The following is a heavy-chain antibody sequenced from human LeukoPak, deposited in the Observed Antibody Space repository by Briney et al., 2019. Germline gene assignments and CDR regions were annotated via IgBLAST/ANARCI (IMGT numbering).Heavy chain of an antibody. CDR2: INPSGGST. CDR1: GYTFTDYY. J-gene: IGHJ4*01. V-gene: IGHV1-46*01. Sequence: ASVKVSCKASGYTFTDYYIDWVRQAPGQGLEWMGIINPSGGSTTYAQRFQGRVTMTRDTSTSTFYMELSSLRSEDTAVYYCARHPTICSGDCTPLFDYWGQGTLVTVSS. D-gene: IGHD2-21*01. CDR3: ARHPTICSGDCTPLFDY.